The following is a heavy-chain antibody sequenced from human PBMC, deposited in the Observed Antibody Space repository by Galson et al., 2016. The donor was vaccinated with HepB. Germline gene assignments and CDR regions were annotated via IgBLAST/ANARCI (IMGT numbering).Heavy chain of an antibody. V-gene: IGHV1-18*01. J-gene: IGHJ4*02. CDR3: ARGRIAVAGSEAY. D-gene: IGHD6-19*01. Sequence: SVKVSCKASGHTFSNFGISWVRQAPGQGLEWMGWISSNNGDANYARNFQGKVTMTTDTSTATAYLEVTNLTADDTAVYYCARGRIAVAGSEAYWGQGTLVTVSP. CDR2: ISSNNGDA. CDR1: GHTFSNFG.